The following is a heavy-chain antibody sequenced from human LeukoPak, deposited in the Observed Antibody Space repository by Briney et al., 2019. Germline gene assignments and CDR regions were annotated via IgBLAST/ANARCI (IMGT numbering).Heavy chain of an antibody. V-gene: IGHV4-59*01. J-gene: IGHJ5*02. D-gene: IGHD6-13*01. CDR2: IYYSGST. CDR1: GGSISSYY. CDR3: ARDGWIAAAGIHWFDP. Sequence: SETLSLTCTVSGGSISSYYWSWIRQPPGKGLEWIGYIYYSGSTNYNPSLKSRVTISVDTSKNQFSLKLSSVTAADTAVYYCARDGWIAAAGIHWFDPWGQGTLVTVSS.